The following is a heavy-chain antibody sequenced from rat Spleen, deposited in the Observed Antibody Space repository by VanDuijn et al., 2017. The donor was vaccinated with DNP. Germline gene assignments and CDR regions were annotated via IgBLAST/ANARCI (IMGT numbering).Heavy chain of an antibody. CDR3: ATATGTLS. CDR1: GFIFSDYA. V-gene: IGHV5S10*01. CDR2: IIYDGSGA. Sequence: EVRLVESGGGLVQPGNSLRLSCAASGFIFSDYAMAWVRQSPKMGLEWVATIIYDGSGAFYRDSVTGRFTISRDFAKNTQYLQMDSLRSEDTATYYCATATGTLSWGQGVMVTVSS. J-gene: IGHJ2*01. D-gene: IGHD1-7*01.